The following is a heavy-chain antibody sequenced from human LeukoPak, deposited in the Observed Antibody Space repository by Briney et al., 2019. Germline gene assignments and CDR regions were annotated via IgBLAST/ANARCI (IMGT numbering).Heavy chain of an antibody. CDR3: ARERRDDAFDI. Sequence: ASVKVSCKVSGDTLSDLSMHWVRQAPGKGLEWMGIINPSGGSTSYAQKFQGRVTMTRDMSTSTVYMELSSLRSEDTAVYYCARERRDDAFDIWGQGTMVTVSS. CDR2: INPSGGST. V-gene: IGHV1-46*01. CDR1: GDTLSDLS. J-gene: IGHJ3*02.